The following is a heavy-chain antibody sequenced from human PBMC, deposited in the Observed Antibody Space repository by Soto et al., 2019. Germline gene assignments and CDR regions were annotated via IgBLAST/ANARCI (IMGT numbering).Heavy chain of an antibody. V-gene: IGHV3-53*02. Sequence: ELQLVESGGGLIQPGGSLRLSCAASGLTVTRNYMTWVRLAPGKGLECVSTIHTGGKTFYTDSVKGRFTVSRDASKNTVDRQMNTLSGEDTALSYCATGGSKRVRGAIVEVFHLEFWGRGTVVTVSS. CDR1: GLTVTRNY. J-gene: IGHJ4*02. CDR2: IHTGGKT. D-gene: IGHD3-10*01. CDR3: ATGGSKRVRGAIVEVFHLEF.